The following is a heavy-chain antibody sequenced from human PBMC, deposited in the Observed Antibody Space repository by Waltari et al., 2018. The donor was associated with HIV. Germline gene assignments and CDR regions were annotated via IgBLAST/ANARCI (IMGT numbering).Heavy chain of an antibody. CDR3: ARDSYYYDSSGFFPDF. J-gene: IGHJ4*02. CDR2: INLNSGDT. Sequence: QVQLVQSGAEVKKPGASVKVSCKASGYTFTAYYMHWVRQPPGQGLEWMGRINLNSGDTNYGQKFQGRVTMTRDTSISTAYMELSRLRSDDTAVYYCARDSYYYDSSGFFPDFWGQGTLVTVSS. D-gene: IGHD3-22*01. V-gene: IGHV1-2*06. CDR1: GYTFTAYY.